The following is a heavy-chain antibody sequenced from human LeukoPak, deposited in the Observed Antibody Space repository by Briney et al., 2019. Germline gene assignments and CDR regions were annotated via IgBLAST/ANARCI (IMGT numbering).Heavy chain of an antibody. CDR1: GFTFSSYT. Sequence: GGSLRLSCAASGFTFSSYTMSWVRQAPGKGLEWVANIKQDGSEKYYVDSVKGRFTISRDNAKNSLYLQMNSLRAEDTAVYYCARELTYSSGWQDYWGQGTLVTVSS. CDR2: IKQDGSEK. CDR3: ARELTYSSGWQDY. V-gene: IGHV3-7*01. D-gene: IGHD6-19*01. J-gene: IGHJ4*02.